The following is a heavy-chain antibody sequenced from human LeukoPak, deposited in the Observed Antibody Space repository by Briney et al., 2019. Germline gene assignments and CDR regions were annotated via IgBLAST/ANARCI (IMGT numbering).Heavy chain of an antibody. V-gene: IGHV3-7*01. CDR2: IMEDGSEQ. Sequence: PGGALRLFCAASGFTFSRHWMTWVRRAPGKGLEWVANIMEDGSEQYHPESVKGRYTISRDNANNILYLQLNSVRAEDTAVYYCVRETQSGITDFDYWGQGTPVTVSS. D-gene: IGHD1-14*01. J-gene: IGHJ4*02. CDR3: VRETQSGITDFDY. CDR1: GFTFSRHW.